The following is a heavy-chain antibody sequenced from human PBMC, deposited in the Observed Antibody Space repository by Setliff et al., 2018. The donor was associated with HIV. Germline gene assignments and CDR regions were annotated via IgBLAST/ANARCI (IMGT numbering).Heavy chain of an antibody. J-gene: IGHJ4*01. D-gene: IGHD6-13*01. CDR2: ISYDGSNK. CDR1: GFTSSNSA. CDR3: AREVAADGTYFDY. Sequence: GGSLRLSCAASGFTSSNSAMHWVRQAPGKGLGWVAGISYDGSNKYYTDSVKGRFTISRDNSKNTLYLQMNSLRAEDSAVYYCAREVAADGTYFDYWGQGALVTVSS. V-gene: IGHV3-30*04.